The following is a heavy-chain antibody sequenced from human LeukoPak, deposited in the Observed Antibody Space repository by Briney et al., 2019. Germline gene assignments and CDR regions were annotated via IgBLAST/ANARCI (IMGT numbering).Heavy chain of an antibody. CDR2: ISGSGVTT. CDR3: ARATSGWVDYFDY. Sequence: GGSLRLSCAASGFTFSSYAMSWVRQAPGKGLEWVSAISGSGVTTYYADSVKGRFTISRDNSKNTLYLQMNSLRAEDTAVYYCARATSGWVDYFDYWGQGTLVTVSS. V-gene: IGHV3-23*01. J-gene: IGHJ4*02. CDR1: GFTFSSYA. D-gene: IGHD6-19*01.